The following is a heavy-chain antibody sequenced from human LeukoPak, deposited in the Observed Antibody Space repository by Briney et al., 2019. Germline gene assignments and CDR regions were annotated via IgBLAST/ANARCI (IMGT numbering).Heavy chain of an antibody. CDR1: GGSFSGYY. D-gene: IGHD1-26*01. J-gene: IGHJ6*04. CDR2: INHSGST. Sequence: SETLSLTCAVYGGSFSGYYWSWIRQPPEKGLEWIGEINHSGSTNYNPSLKGRVTISVDTPKNQFSLKLSSVTAADTAVYYCARGSGSYYYYYGMDVWGKGTTVTVSS. CDR3: ARGSGSYYYYYGMDV. V-gene: IGHV4-34*01.